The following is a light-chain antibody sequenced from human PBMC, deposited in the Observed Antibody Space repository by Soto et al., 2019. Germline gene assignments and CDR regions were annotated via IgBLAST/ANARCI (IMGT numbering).Light chain of an antibody. V-gene: IGKV3-20*01. J-gene: IGKJ1*01. CDR2: GVS. CDR1: QSISNKY. CDR3: KMYSGSPWT. Sequence: EIVLTQSPGTLSLSPGERATLSCRASQSISNKYLAWYQQEPGQAPRLLIHGVSIRATGIPDRFSGSGSGTDFTLTISRLEPEDFAVYYYKMYSGSPWTFGQGTKVEIK.